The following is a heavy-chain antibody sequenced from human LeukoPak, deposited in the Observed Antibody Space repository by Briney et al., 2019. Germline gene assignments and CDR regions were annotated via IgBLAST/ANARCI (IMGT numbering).Heavy chain of an antibody. V-gene: IGHV3-66*01. D-gene: IGHD3-9*01. CDR2: IYSGGST. CDR1: GFTVSSNY. CDR3: ARSPFMTGHFDY. J-gene: IGHJ4*02. Sequence: GGSLRLSCAASGFTVSSNYMSWVRQAPGKGLEWVSVIYSGGSTYYADSVKGRFTISRDNSKNTLYLQMNSLRAEDTAVYYCARSPFMTGHFDYWGQGTLVTASS.